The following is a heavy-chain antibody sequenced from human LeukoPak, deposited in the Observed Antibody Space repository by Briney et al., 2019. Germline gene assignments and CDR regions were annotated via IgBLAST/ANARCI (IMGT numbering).Heavy chain of an antibody. J-gene: IGHJ4*02. CDR2: INPNSGGT. Sequence: ASVKVSCKASGYTFTGYYMHWVRQAPGQGLEWMGRINPNSGGTNYAQKFQGRVTMTRDTSISTAYMELSRLRSDDTAVYYCARGYPVTTWGASDYWAREPWSPSPQ. CDR1: GYTFTGYY. D-gene: IGHD4-17*01. V-gene: IGHV1-2*06. CDR3: ARGYPVTTWGASDY.